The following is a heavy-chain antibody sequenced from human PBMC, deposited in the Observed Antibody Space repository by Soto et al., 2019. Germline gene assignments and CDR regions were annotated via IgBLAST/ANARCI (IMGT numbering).Heavy chain of an antibody. J-gene: IGHJ6*02. D-gene: IGHD3-9*01. CDR3: ARARDYDLLTAREYALDV. Sequence: QVQLVQSGAEVKKSGSSVRVSCKVSGGSFRNYGITWVRQSPGQGLEWMGGIMPVFGTAVYAQKFQGRVTISADELTTTASLELRSLSSDDTAVYFCARARDYDLLTAREYALDVWGQGTTVTV. CDR2: IMPVFGTA. CDR1: GGSFRNYG. V-gene: IGHV1-69*01.